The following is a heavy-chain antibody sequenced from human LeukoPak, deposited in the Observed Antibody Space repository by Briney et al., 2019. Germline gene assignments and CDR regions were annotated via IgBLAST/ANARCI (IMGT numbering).Heavy chain of an antibody. CDR3: AKGPLRGTAAAIDY. CDR1: GFTFNNYG. CDR2: ISYDGRNE. D-gene: IGHD2-2*01. V-gene: IGHV3-30*18. Sequence: GKSLRLSCAASGFTFNNYGMHWVRQAPGKGLEWVAVISYDGRNEHYPDSVKGRFTISRDISTDTLWLQMDSLRTEDTAVYYCAKGPLRGTAAAIDYWGQGTLVTVSS. J-gene: IGHJ4*02.